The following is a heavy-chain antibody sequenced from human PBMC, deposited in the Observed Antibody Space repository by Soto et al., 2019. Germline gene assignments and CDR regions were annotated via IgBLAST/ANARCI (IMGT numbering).Heavy chain of an antibody. CDR3: VKGFWGDY. V-gene: IGHV3-23*01. Sequence: EVQLLESGGGLVQPGGSLRLSCSASGFTFSSHDMIWVRQAPGKGLEWVSGVSGGGITSYADSERGRFTISRDKSRNTLYLQMNSRRVEDTAVYYCVKGFWGDYWGQGTLVTVFS. J-gene: IGHJ4*02. CDR1: GFTFSSHD. D-gene: IGHD3-16*01. CDR2: VSGGGIT.